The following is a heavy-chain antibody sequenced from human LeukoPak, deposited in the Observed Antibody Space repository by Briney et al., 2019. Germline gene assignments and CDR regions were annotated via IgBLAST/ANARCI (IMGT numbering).Heavy chain of an antibody. CDR3: ARESGVRFDY. V-gene: IGHV4-34*01. J-gene: IGHJ4*02. CDR1: GGSFSGYY. D-gene: IGHD6-25*01. CDR2: INHSGST. Sequence: SETLSLTCAVYGGSFSGYYWSWIRQPPGKGLEWIGEINHSGSTNYNPSLKSRVTISVDTSKNQFSLKLSSVTAADTAVYYCARESGVRFDYWGQGTLVTVSS.